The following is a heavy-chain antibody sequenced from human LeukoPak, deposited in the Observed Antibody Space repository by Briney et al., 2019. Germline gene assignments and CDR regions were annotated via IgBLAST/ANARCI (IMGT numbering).Heavy chain of an antibody. Sequence: SETLSLTCTVSGGSISSGGYYWSWIRQHPGKGLEWIGYIYYSGSTYYNPSLKSRVTISVDTSKNQFSLKLSSVTAADTAVYYCARELTHSYSMKAAAGPDRDYWGQGTLVTVSS. CDR2: IYYSGST. CDR3: ARELTHSYSMKAAAGPDRDY. J-gene: IGHJ4*02. V-gene: IGHV4-31*03. D-gene: IGHD6-13*01. CDR1: GGSISSGGYY.